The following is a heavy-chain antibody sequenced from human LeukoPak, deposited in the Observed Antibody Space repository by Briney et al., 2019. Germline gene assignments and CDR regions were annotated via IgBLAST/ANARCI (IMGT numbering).Heavy chain of an antibody. CDR1: GGSFSGYY. CDR2: INHSGST. D-gene: IGHD2-2*01. J-gene: IGHJ6*02. Sequence: SETLSLTCAVYGGSFSGYYWSWIRQPPGKGLGWIGEINHSGSTNYNPSLKSRVTISVDTSKNQFSLKLSSVTAADTAVYYCARVRVVPAARYYYYGMDVWGQGTTVTVSS. V-gene: IGHV4-34*01. CDR3: ARVRVVPAARYYYYGMDV.